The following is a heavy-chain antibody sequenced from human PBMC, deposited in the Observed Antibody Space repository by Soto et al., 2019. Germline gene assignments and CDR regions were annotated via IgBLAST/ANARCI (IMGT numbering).Heavy chain of an antibody. V-gene: IGHV1-8*01. D-gene: IGHD3-3*01. Sequence: ASVKVSCKASGYTFTSYDINWVRQATGQGLEWMGWMNPNSGNTGYAQKFQGRVTMTRNTSISTAYMELSSLRSEDTAVYYCARGLDNYDFWSGYHYYMDVWGKGTTVTVSS. CDR2: MNPNSGNT. CDR3: ARGLDNYDFWSGYHYYMDV. CDR1: GYTFTSYD. J-gene: IGHJ6*03.